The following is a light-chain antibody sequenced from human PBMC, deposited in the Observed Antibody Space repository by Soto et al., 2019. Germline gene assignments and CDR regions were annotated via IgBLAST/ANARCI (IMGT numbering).Light chain of an antibody. Sequence: EFVLTQSRGTLCLSPGESATLSCLASQTVRNNYLAWYQQKPGQAPRLLIYDASSRATGIPDRFSGSGSGADFSLTISRLEPADFAVYYCQQYGRSPLTFGGGTKVDIK. CDR2: DAS. CDR1: QTVRNNY. J-gene: IGKJ4*01. CDR3: QQYGRSPLT. V-gene: IGKV3-20*01.